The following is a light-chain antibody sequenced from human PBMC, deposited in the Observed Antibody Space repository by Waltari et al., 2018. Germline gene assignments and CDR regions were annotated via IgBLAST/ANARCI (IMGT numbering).Light chain of an antibody. CDR3: QQRSNWPLT. CDR1: QRVSSY. Sequence: EIVLTQSPATLSLSPGDSATLSCRASQRVSSYLAWYQQKPGQAPRLLIYDASNRATGIPARFSGSGSGTDFTLTISSREPEDFAVYYCQQRSNWPLTFGGGTKVEIK. V-gene: IGKV3-11*01. CDR2: DAS. J-gene: IGKJ4*01.